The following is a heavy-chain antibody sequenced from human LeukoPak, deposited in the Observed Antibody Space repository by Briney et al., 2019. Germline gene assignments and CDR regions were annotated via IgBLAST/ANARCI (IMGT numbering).Heavy chain of an antibody. D-gene: IGHD2-2*01. Sequence: GASVKVSCRASGYTFTDYYIHWVRQAPGQGLEWMGWINPDNGGTNYAQKFQGRVTMTRDTSNRTVYMDLSRLRSDDTAVFYCTREARVGNWFDPWGQGTQVTVSS. CDR3: TREARVGNWFDP. J-gene: IGHJ5*02. V-gene: IGHV1-2*02. CDR2: INPDNGGT. CDR1: GYTFTDYY.